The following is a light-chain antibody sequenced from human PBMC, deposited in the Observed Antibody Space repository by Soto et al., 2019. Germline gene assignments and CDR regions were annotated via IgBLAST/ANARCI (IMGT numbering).Light chain of an antibody. CDR3: QQYKNWLALT. Sequence: EIVMTQSPATLSVSPGERATLSCRASQRMSSNLAWYQQKPGQAPRLLIYGASTRATGIPARFSGSGSGTEFTLTISSLQSEDSAVYCCQQYKNWLALTFGGGTKVEIK. V-gene: IGKV3-15*01. CDR1: QRMSSN. J-gene: IGKJ4*01. CDR2: GAS.